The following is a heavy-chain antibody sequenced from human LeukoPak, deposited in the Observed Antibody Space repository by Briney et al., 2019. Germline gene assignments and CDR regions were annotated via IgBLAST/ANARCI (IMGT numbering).Heavy chain of an antibody. CDR3: ARGRSSYYYDSSGYYDFDY. CDR2: INTNTGNP. Sequence: ASVKVSCKASGYILTSYVMHWVRQAPGQGLEWMGWINTNTGNPTYAQGFTGRFVFSLDTSVSTAYLQISSLKAEDTAVYYCARGRSSYYYDSSGYYDFDYWGQGTLVTVSS. D-gene: IGHD3-22*01. V-gene: IGHV7-4-1*02. CDR1: GYILTSYV. J-gene: IGHJ4*02.